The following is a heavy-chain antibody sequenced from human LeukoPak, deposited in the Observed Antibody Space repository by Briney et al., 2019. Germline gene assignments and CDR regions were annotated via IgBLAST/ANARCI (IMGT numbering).Heavy chain of an antibody. Sequence: SETLSLTCTVSGGSISSYYWSWIRQPAGKGLEWIGYIYYSGSTNYNPSLKSRVTISVDTSKNQFSLKLSSVTAADTAVYYCARTPYDFWSGYYYYYMDVWGKGTTVTVSS. CDR1: GGSISSYY. CDR2: IYYSGST. D-gene: IGHD3-3*01. J-gene: IGHJ6*03. V-gene: IGHV4-59*01. CDR3: ARTPYDFWSGYYYYYMDV.